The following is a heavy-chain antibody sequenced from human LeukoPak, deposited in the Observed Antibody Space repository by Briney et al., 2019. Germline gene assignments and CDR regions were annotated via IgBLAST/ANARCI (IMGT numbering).Heavy chain of an antibody. CDR2: INTDGSST. J-gene: IGHJ4*02. Sequence: PGGSLRLSCVASGSTFGLYSMNWVRQAPGKGLVWVSRINTDGSSTSYADSVKGRFTISRDNAKNTLYLQMNSLRAEDTAVYYCAREGVGYCPDYWGQGTLVTVSS. D-gene: IGHD5-12*01. CDR3: AREGVGYCPDY. CDR1: GSTFGLYS. V-gene: IGHV3-74*01.